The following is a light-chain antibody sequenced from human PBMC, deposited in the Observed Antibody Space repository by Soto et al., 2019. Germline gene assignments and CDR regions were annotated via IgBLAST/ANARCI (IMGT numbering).Light chain of an antibody. CDR1: SSNIGAGYD. CDR2: GNS. V-gene: IGLV1-40*01. Sequence: QSLLTQPPSVSGAPGQRVTISCTGSSSNIGAGYDVHWYRQLPGTAPKLLIYGNSNRPSGVPDRFSGSKSGTSASLAITGLQAEDEADYYCQSYDSSLSGSYVFGTGTKLTVL. CDR3: QSYDSSLSGSYV. J-gene: IGLJ1*01.